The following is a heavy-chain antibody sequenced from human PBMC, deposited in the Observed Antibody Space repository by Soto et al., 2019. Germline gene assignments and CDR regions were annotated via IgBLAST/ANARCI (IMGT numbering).Heavy chain of an antibody. J-gene: IGHJ4*02. D-gene: IGHD6-25*01. Sequence: VQLLESGGGLIQPGGSLRLSCVASGFTFSSYAMNWVRQGPGTGLEWVAVIDSDAGKTYYANAVKGRFSISRDNSKNTLSLQMNSLRVEDTATYYCVKAGYTSGLLWGQGTLVTV. CDR3: VKAGYTSGLL. CDR1: GFTFSSYA. CDR2: IDSDAGKT. V-gene: IGHV3-23*01.